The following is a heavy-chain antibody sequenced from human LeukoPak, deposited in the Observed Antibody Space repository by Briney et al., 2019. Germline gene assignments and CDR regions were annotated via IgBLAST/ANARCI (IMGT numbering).Heavy chain of an antibody. CDR1: GFTFSSYA. CDR2: ISGSGGST. Sequence: GGSLRLSCAASGFTFSSYAMSWVRQAPGKGLEWVSAISGSGGSTYYADSVKGRFTISRDNSKNTLYLQMNSLRAEDTAVYHCAKDKGDTIFGVVIGWGQGTLVTVSS. CDR3: AKDKGDTIFGVVIG. V-gene: IGHV3-23*01. J-gene: IGHJ4*02. D-gene: IGHD3-3*01.